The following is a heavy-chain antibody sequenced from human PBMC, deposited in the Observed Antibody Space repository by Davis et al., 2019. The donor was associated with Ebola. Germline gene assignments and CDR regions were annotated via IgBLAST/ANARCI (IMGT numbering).Heavy chain of an antibody. V-gene: IGHV1-18*01. Sequence: AASVKVSCKASGNTFNSYGINWVRQAPGQGLEWMGWISPHNGNTNYAQKFQGRVTMTTDTSTSTAYMELRSLRSDDTAMYYCARDSFCTYGVCNDRDFDYWGQGTLVTASS. CDR2: ISPHNGNT. CDR1: GNTFNSYG. D-gene: IGHD2-8*01. CDR3: ARDSFCTYGVCNDRDFDY. J-gene: IGHJ4*02.